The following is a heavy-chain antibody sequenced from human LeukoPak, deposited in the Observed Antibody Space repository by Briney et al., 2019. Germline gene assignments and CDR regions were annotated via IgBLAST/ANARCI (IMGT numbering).Heavy chain of an antibody. CDR1: GYTFTSYW. D-gene: IGHD2-2*02. CDR2: IYPGDSDT. Sequence: PGESLKISCKGSGYTFTSYWIGWVRQMPGKGLEWMGIIYPGDSDTRYSPSFQGQVTISADKSISTAYLQWSSLKASDTAMYYCARSLFYCSRTSCYKWFDPWGQGTLVTVSS. CDR3: ARSLFYCSRTSCYKWFDP. J-gene: IGHJ5*02. V-gene: IGHV5-51*03.